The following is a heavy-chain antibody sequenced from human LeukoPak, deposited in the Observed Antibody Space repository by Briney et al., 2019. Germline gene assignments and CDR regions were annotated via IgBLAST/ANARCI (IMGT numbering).Heavy chain of an antibody. CDR1: GFTFSSYA. J-gene: IGHJ5*02. D-gene: IGHD1-1*01. Sequence: GGSLRLSCAASGFTFSSYAMHWVRQAPGKGLEWVAVISYDGSNKYYADSVKGRFTISRDNSKNTLYLQMNSLRAEDTAVYYCARGSVQLERRAFDPWGQGTLVTVSS. CDR3: ARGSVQLERRAFDP. V-gene: IGHV3-30-3*01. CDR2: ISYDGSNK.